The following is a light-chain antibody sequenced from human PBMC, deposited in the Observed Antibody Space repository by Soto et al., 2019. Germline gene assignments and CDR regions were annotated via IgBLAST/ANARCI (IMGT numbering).Light chain of an antibody. CDR3: QQRSNWPIT. CDR1: QSVSSS. V-gene: IGKV3-11*01. J-gene: IGKJ5*01. CDR2: DAS. Sequence: EIVLTQSPATLSLSPGERATLSCMASQSVSSSLAWYQQKPGQAPRLLIYDASNSATGIPARFSGSGSGTDFTLTISSLEPEDFAVYYCQQRSNWPITFGQGTRLEIK.